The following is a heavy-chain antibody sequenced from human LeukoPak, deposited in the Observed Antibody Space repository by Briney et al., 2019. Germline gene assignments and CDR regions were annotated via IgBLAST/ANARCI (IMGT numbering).Heavy chain of an antibody. D-gene: IGHD6-25*01. Sequence: GGSLRLSCAASGFTFTRYAMKWVRQAPGKGLEWVSTISGPGDNTYYADSVKGRFTISRDNSKNTVSLQMNSLRAGDTAVYYCAREATSSSGWYIDYWGQGTLVAASS. CDR1: GFTFTRYA. J-gene: IGHJ4*02. CDR2: ISGPGDNT. V-gene: IGHV3-23*01. CDR3: AREATSSSGWYIDY.